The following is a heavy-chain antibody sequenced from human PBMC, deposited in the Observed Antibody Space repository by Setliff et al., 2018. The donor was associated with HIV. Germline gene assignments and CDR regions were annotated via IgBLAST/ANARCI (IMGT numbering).Heavy chain of an antibody. CDR1: GGSISSGGYY. J-gene: IGHJ4*02. V-gene: IGHV4-31*03. Sequence: SETLSLTCTVSGGSISSGGYYWSWIRQHPGKGLEWIGFVHYSGSTYYNPSLKSRLTISVDTSRDQFFLTLYSVTAADTAVYFCATSRGGYYDARYWGQGTLVTVSS. CDR3: ATSRGGYYDARY. CDR2: VHYSGST. D-gene: IGHD3-3*01.